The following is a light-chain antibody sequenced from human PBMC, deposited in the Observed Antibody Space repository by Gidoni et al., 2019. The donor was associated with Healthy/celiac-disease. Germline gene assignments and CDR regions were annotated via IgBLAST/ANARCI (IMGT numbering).Light chain of an antibody. CDR1: QSVLSSSNNKNY. J-gene: IGKJ2*01. Sequence: DIVMTQSSDSLAVSLGGRATINRKSSQSVLSSSNNKNYLDWYQQKPGQPPKLLIYWASTRESGVPDRFSGSGSGTDFTRTISSLQAEDVAVYYCQQYYSPPSYTFGQGTKLEIK. CDR2: WAS. CDR3: QQYYSPPSYT. V-gene: IGKV4-1*01.